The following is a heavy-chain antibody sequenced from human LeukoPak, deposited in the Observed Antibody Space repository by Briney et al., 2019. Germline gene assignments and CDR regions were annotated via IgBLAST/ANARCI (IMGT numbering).Heavy chain of an antibody. D-gene: IGHD3-22*01. V-gene: IGHV1-18*01. CDR1: GYTFTSYG. CDR2: ISAYNGNT. Sequence: ASVKVSCKASGYTFTSYGISWVRQAPGQGLEWMGWISAYNGNTNYAQKLQGRVTMTTDTSTSTAYMELRGLRSDDTAVYYCARDYYYDSSGSFDYRGQGTLVTVSS. CDR3: ARDYYYDSSGSFDY. J-gene: IGHJ4*02.